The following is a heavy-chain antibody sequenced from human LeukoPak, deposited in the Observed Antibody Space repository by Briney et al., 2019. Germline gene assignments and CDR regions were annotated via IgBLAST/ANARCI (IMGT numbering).Heavy chain of an antibody. V-gene: IGHV1-69*05. CDR3: ARGEAFGYCGGDGCPYYFDY. J-gene: IGHJ4*02. CDR2: IIPIFGTA. D-gene: IGHD2-21*02. CDR1: GGTFSSYA. Sequence: ASVKVSCKASGGTFSSYAISWVRQAPGQGLEWMGRIIPIFGTANYARKFQGRVTITTDESTSTAYMELSSLRSEDTAVYYCARGEAFGYCGGDGCPYYFDYWGQGTLVTVSS.